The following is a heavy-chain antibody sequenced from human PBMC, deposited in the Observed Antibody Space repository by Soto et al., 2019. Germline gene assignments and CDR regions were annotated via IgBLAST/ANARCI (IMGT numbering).Heavy chain of an antibody. Sequence: QVQLVQSGAEVKKPGSSVKVSCTASGDTFNSFAISWVRQAPGKGLEWMGGIIPLFGSANYAQTFQGRLTITADKSTSTAYMDLSSLRSEDTAVYYCATGPSREQLVRGNYNFRDPWGQGTLVTVSS. D-gene: IGHD1-1*01. V-gene: IGHV1-69*06. J-gene: IGHJ5*02. CDR3: ATGPSREQLVRGNYNFRDP. CDR1: GDTFNSFA. CDR2: IIPLFGSA.